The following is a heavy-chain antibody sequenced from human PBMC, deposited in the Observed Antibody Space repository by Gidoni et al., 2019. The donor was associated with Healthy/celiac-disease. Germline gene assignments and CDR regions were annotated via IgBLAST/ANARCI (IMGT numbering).Heavy chain of an antibody. D-gene: IGHD3-22*01. V-gene: IGHV4-39*01. J-gene: IGHJ4*02. CDR1: GGSISSSSYY. Sequence: QLQLQESGPGLVKPSETLSLTCTVSGGSISSSSYYWGWIRQPPGKGLEWIGSIYYSGSTYYNPSLKSRVTISVDTSKNQFSLKLSSVTAADTAVYYCARHFIFIMNYYDSSGYDYWGQGTLVTVSS. CDR2: IYYSGST. CDR3: ARHFIFIMNYYDSSGYDY.